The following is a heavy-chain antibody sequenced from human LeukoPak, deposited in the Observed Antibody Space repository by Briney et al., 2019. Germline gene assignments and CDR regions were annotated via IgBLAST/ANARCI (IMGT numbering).Heavy chain of an antibody. V-gene: IGHV4-39*07. J-gene: IGHJ4*02. CDR1: GGSISSYY. Sequence: SETLSLTCTVSGGSISSYYWGWIRQPPGKGLEWIGSIYYSGSTYYNPSLKSRVTISVDTSKNQFSLKLSSVTAADTAVYYCAKLLPGIAAADHWGQGTLVTVSS. CDR2: IYYSGST. CDR3: AKLLPGIAAADH. D-gene: IGHD6-13*01.